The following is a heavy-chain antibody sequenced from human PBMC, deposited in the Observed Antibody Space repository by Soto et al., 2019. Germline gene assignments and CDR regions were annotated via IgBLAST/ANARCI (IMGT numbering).Heavy chain of an antibody. CDR2: TYYRSKRYN. CDR1: GDSVSSNSAA. J-gene: IGHJ6*02. Sequence: SQTLSLTCAISGDSVSSNSAAWNWIRQSPSRGLEWLGRTYYRSKRYNDYAVSVKSRITINPDTSKNQFSLQLNSVTPEDTAVYYCARDVFEIGFCSSTSCPVSGMDVWGQGTTVTVSS. CDR3: ARDVFEIGFCSSTSCPVSGMDV. D-gene: IGHD2-2*01. V-gene: IGHV6-1*01.